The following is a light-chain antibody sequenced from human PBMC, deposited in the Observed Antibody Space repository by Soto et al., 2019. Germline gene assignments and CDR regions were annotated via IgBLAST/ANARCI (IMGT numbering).Light chain of an antibody. Sequence: QSVLTQPPSVSGSPGQMVTISCPGSSSNIGAGYDVHWYQQLPGTAPKLLIYGNSNRPSGVPDRFSGSKSGTSASLAITGLQAEDEADYYCQSYDSSLSVNYVFGTGTKVTVL. V-gene: IGLV1-40*01. CDR2: GNS. CDR1: SSNIGAGYD. CDR3: QSYDSSLSVNYV. J-gene: IGLJ1*01.